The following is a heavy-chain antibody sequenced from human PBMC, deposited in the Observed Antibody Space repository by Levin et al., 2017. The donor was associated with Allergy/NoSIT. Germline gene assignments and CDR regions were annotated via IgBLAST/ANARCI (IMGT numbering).Heavy chain of an antibody. D-gene: IGHD3-22*01. V-gene: IGHV3-30*18. J-gene: IGHJ4*02. CDR2: ISYDGSNK. CDR3: AKAYDSSGFYYFDY. CDR1: GFTFSSYG. Sequence: GESLKISCAASGFTFSSYGMHWVRQAPGKGLEWVAVISYDGSNKYYADSVKGRFTISRDNSKNTLYLQMNSLRAEDTAVYYCAKAYDSSGFYYFDYWGQGTLVTVSS.